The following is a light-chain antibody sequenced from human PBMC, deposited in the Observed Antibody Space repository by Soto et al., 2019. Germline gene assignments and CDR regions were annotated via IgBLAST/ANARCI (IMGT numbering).Light chain of an antibody. Sequence: QSALTQPASVSGSPGQSITISCTGTSSDVGAYNYVSWYQQHRGRAPKLFIYEVCYRTSGVFNSFSGSKSGNTAYLTSARLHADEEADYYCRSFTTITTWVFRGRTQLTV. CDR2: EVC. CDR1: SSDVGAYNY. V-gene: IGLV2-14*01. J-gene: IGLJ3*02. CDR3: RSFTTITTWV.